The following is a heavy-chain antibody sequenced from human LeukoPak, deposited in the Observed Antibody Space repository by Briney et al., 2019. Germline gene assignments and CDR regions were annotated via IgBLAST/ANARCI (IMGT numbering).Heavy chain of an antibody. D-gene: IGHD6-13*01. Sequence: SQTLSLTCAISGDSVSSSSAAWNWIRQSPSRGLEWLGRTYYRSKWYFDYAVSVNSRITINPDTSKNQLFLHLNSVTPEDTAVYYCARAGGSREYRNNWYGNFFDPWGQGTLVIVSP. J-gene: IGHJ5*02. CDR2: TYYRSKWYF. V-gene: IGHV6-1*01. CDR3: ARAGGSREYRNNWYGNFFDP. CDR1: GDSVSSSSAA.